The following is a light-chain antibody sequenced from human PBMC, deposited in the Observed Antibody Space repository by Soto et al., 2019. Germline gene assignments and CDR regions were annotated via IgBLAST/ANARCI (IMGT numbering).Light chain of an antibody. CDR1: QTISSW. CDR3: QEYNSYPMYT. Sequence: DIQMTQSPSTLSGSVVDRVTITCRASQTISSWLAWYQQKPGKAPKLLIYKASSLESGVPSRFSGSGSGTEFTLTIRSLQPDDFATYYCQEYNSYPMYTFGQGTKVDIK. J-gene: IGKJ2*01. V-gene: IGKV1-5*03. CDR2: KAS.